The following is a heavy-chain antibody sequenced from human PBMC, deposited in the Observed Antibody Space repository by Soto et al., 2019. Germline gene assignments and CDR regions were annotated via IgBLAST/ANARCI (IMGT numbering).Heavy chain of an antibody. CDR2: IYPGDHET. J-gene: IGHJ4*02. D-gene: IGHD6-13*01. Sequence: GESLKISCQCSGYTFSNFWIGWVRQLPGQGLEWMGIIYPGDHETRYSPSFLGKVTISAETSINTAYLQWSSLEASGSAFYFCARSPRSSPYFDFWGQGALVTVSS. CDR1: GYTFSNFW. V-gene: IGHV5-51*01. CDR3: ARSPRSSPYFDF.